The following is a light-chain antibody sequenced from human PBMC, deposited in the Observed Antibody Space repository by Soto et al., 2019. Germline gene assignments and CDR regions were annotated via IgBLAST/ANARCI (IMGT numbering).Light chain of an antibody. V-gene: IGLV2-23*01. J-gene: IGLJ1*01. CDR3: WSYAVGRTYV. CDR1: SSDVGNYNL. CDR2: EDS. Sequence: QSALTRPASVSGSPGQSITSSCTGSSSDVGNYNLVSWYQQHPGKAPKLMIYEDSKWPSGVSNRFSGSKSGNTAYLTISGLQAEDEADYYCWSYAVGRTYVFGTGTKVTVL.